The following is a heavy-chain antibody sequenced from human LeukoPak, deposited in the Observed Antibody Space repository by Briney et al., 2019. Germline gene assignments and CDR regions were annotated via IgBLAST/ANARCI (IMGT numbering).Heavy chain of an antibody. CDR3: TTDKRNGYDWGFDF. CDR2: IKSKIDGGTT. CDR1: GFTFTKFW. Sequence: PGGSLRLSCEASGFTFTKFWMSWVRQAPGKGLEWVGRIKSKIDGGTTEIPAPVKGRFTISRDDSKDTLYLQMKSLKSKDTAVYYCTTDKRNGYDWGFDFWGQGTLVTVSS. V-gene: IGHV3-15*01. D-gene: IGHD5-12*01. J-gene: IGHJ4*02.